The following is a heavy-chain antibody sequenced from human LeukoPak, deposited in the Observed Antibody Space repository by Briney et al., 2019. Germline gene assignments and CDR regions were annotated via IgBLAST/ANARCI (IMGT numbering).Heavy chain of an antibody. CDR1: GYSFTSYW. CDR2: IYPGDSDT. D-gene: IGHD6-19*01. V-gene: IGHV5-51*01. J-gene: IGHJ6*03. Sequence: GESLKISCKGSGYSFTSYWIGCVRQMPGKGLEWMGIIYPGDSDTRYSPSFQGQVTISADKSISTAYLQWSSLKASDTAMYYCARQRSSGWYFYYMDVWGKGTTVTVSS. CDR3: ARQRSSGWYFYYMDV.